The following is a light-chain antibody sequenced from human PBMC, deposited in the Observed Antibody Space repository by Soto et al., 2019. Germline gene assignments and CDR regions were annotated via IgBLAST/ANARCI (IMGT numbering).Light chain of an antibody. V-gene: IGLV2-14*01. CDR1: SSDVGGYDY. CDR2: DVS. J-gene: IGLJ1*01. Sequence: QSALTQPASVSGSPGQSIAISCTGTSSDVGGYDYVSWYQQHPGKAPKLMIYDVSNRPSGVSNRFSGSKSGNTASLTISGLRAEDEAEYYCSSYTGIHTDVFGTGTKLTVL. CDR3: SSYTGIHTDV.